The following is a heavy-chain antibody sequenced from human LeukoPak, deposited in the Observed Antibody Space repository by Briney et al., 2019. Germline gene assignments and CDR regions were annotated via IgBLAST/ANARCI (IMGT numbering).Heavy chain of an antibody. D-gene: IGHD4-17*01. J-gene: IGHJ4*02. CDR1: GYSFTSYW. CDR2: IYPGDSDT. Sequence: GESLKISCKGSGYSFTSYWLGWVRQMPGKGLEWMGIIYPGDSDTRYSPSLQGQVTMSADKSINTAYLQWSSLKASDTAMYYCARRAPLSGESFDYWGQGTLVTVSS. V-gene: IGHV5-51*01. CDR3: ARRAPLSGESFDY.